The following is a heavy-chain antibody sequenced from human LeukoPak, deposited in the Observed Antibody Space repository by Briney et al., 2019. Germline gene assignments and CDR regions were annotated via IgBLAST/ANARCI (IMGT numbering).Heavy chain of an antibody. Sequence: GASVKVSCKASGYTFTSYDINWVRQATGQGLEGMGWMNPNSGNTGYAQKFQVRVTMTRNTSISTAYMELSSLRSEDTAVYYCARGPSRSSGWYYYYYYYMDVWGKGTTVTVSS. CDR1: GYTFTSYD. CDR3: ARGPSRSSGWYYYYYYYMDV. J-gene: IGHJ6*03. CDR2: MNPNSGNT. V-gene: IGHV1-8*01. D-gene: IGHD6-19*01.